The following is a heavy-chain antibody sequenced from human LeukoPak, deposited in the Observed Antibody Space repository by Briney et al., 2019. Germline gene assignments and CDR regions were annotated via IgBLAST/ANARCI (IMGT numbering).Heavy chain of an antibody. CDR1: GFTFSSYG. V-gene: IGHV3-30*02. D-gene: IGHD2-15*01. CDR2: IRYDGSNK. J-gene: IGHJ1*01. CDR3: ASPKGYCSGGSCYAEYFQH. Sequence: GGSLRLSCAASGFTFSSYGMHWVRQAPGKGLEWVAFIRYDGSNKYYADSVKGRFTISRDNSKNTLYLQMSSLRAEDTAVYYCASPKGYCSGGSCYAEYFQHWGQGTLVTVSS.